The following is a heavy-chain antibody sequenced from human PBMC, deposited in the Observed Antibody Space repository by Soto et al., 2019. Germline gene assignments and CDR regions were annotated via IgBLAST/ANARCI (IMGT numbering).Heavy chain of an antibody. Sequence: GESLKISCKASGYTFTGYYMHWVRQAPGQGLEWMGWINPNSGGTNYAQKFQGWVTMTRDTSISTAYMELSRLRSDDTAVYYCARGGKLEHAFDIWGQGTMVTVSS. D-gene: IGHD1-1*01. CDR2: INPNSGGT. CDR1: GYTFTGYY. V-gene: IGHV1-2*04. J-gene: IGHJ3*02. CDR3: ARGGKLEHAFDI.